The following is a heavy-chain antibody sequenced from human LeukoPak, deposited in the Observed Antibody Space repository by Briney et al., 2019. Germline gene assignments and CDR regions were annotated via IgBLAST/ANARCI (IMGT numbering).Heavy chain of an antibody. CDR3: ARGHAGSSSWVDY. CDR2: LFTGGTT. J-gene: IGHJ4*02. D-gene: IGHD6-13*01. Sequence: PGGSLRLSCAASGFTFSTNYMTWVRQAPGKGLEWVSVLFTGGTTYYTDSVKGRFTISRDNSKNTLYLQMNSLRVEDTAVYYCARGHAGSSSWVDYWGQGTQVTVSS. V-gene: IGHV3-53*01. CDR1: GFTFSTNY.